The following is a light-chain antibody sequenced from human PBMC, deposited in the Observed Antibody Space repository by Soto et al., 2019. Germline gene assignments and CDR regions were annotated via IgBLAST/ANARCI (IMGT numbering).Light chain of an antibody. Sequence: EIVMTQSPATLSVSPGERATLSCRASQSVSSNLAWYQQKPGQAPRLLIYSASTRATGIPARFSGSGSGTEFTLTISSLQSKDFAVYYCQQYNNWLGTFGQGTRLEIK. CDR2: SAS. CDR3: QQYNNWLGT. J-gene: IGKJ5*01. CDR1: QSVSSN. V-gene: IGKV3-15*01.